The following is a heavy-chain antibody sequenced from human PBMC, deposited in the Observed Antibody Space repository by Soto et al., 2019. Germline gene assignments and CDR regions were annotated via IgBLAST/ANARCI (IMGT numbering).Heavy chain of an antibody. CDR3: ARLNGYCVSTNCHGYYGMDV. CDR1: GDSIISDKW. CDR2: IHYSGST. J-gene: IGHJ6*02. D-gene: IGHD2-2*03. Sequence: PSETLSLTCTVSGDSIISDKWWSWVRQAPGKGLEWIGEIHYSGSTYYNPSLKSRVTISVDTSKNQFSLKLSSVTAADTAVYYCARLNGYCVSTNCHGYYGMDVWGQGTTVTVSS. V-gene: IGHV4-4*02.